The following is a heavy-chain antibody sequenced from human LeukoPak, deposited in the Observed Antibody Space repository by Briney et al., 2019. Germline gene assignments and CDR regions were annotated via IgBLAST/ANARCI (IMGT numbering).Heavy chain of an antibody. Sequence: GGSLRLSCTASGFMIRDYWMNWVRQVPGKGLEWVANINEDGTKEDYVDSVRGRFTISRDNAKNSVYPQMNSLRDEDTALYYCASRESSMARSHWGQGTLVTVSS. J-gene: IGHJ4*02. V-gene: IGHV3-7*01. D-gene: IGHD3-10*01. CDR1: GFMIRDYW. CDR2: INEDGTKE. CDR3: ASRESSMARSH.